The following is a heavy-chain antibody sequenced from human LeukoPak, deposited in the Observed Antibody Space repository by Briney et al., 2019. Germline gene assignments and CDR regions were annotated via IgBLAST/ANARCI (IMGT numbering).Heavy chain of an antibody. CDR1: GFTFSSYG. J-gene: IGHJ4*02. Sequence: PGGSLRLSCAASGFTFSSYGMHWVRQAPGKGLEWVAVISYDGSNKYYADSVKGRFTISRDNSKNTLYLQMNSLRAEDTAVYYCAKEPQWLTYWGQGTLVTVSS. D-gene: IGHD6-19*01. V-gene: IGHV3-30*18. CDR3: AKEPQWLTY. CDR2: ISYDGSNK.